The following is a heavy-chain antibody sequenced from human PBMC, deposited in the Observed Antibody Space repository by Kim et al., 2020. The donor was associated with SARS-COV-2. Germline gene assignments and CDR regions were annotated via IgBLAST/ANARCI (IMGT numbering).Heavy chain of an antibody. V-gene: IGHV1-2*06. Sequence: ASVKVSCKASGYTFTGYYMHWVRQAPGQGLEWMGRINPNSGGTNYAQKFQGRVTMTRDTSISTAYMELSRLRSDDTAVYYCATTIFGVVTWWYWGQGTLVTVSS. CDR3: ATTIFGVVTWWY. J-gene: IGHJ4*02. CDR2: INPNSGGT. D-gene: IGHD3-3*01. CDR1: GYTFTGYY.